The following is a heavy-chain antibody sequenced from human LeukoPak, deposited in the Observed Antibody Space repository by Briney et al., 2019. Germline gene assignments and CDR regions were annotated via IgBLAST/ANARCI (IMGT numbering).Heavy chain of an antibody. J-gene: IGHJ4*02. Sequence: PSETLSLTCTVSGGSLSSSDYYWGWIRQSPGGGLEWIGNIYSSGSTYYNPSLKSRVTISVDASENQFSLELSSVTAADTAVYYCTRRRRYCTGGSCYSFDYWGQGTLVTVSS. CDR3: TRRRRYCTGGSCYSFDY. D-gene: IGHD2-15*01. V-gene: IGHV4-39*01. CDR1: GGSLSSSDYY. CDR2: IYSSGST.